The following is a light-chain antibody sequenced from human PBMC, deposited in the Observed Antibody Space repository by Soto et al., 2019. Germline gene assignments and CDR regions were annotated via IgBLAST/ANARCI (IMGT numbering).Light chain of an antibody. J-gene: IGLJ1*01. CDR1: SSDVGGYNF. CDR3: CSYAGTYTHYV. CDR2: DVF. V-gene: IGLV2-11*01. Sequence: QSALTQPRSVSGSPGQSVTISCTATSSDVGGYNFVSWYQHHPGKAPKLLIYDVFKRPSGVPDRFSGSKSGYTASLTISGLQAEDESEYYCCSYAGTYTHYVFGTGTKVT.